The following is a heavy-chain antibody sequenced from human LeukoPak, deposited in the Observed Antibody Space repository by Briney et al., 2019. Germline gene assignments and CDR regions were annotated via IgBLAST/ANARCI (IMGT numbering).Heavy chain of an antibody. J-gene: IGHJ6*03. Sequence: GGSLRLSCAASGFTFSSYAMSWVRQAPGKGLEWVSAISGSGGSTYYADSVKGRFTISRDNSKNTLYLQMNSLRAEDTAVYYRAKEQREGVVVPGDMDVWGKGTTVTVSS. CDR1: GFTFSSYA. CDR2: ISGSGGST. D-gene: IGHD2-2*01. V-gene: IGHV3-23*01. CDR3: AKEQREGVVVPGDMDV.